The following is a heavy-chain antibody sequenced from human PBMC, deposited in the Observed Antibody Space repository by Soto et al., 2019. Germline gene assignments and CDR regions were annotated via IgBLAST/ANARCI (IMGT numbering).Heavy chain of an antibody. D-gene: IGHD6-19*01. Sequence: PEGSLRLSCAASGFTFSSYWMSWVRQAPGKGLEWVANIKPNRSQKWYVDSVKGRFTISRNNAKKSLYLQMNSLRAEYTAVYYCATSFSFNTAWQVFDYWGKGTLVTV. CDR3: ATSFSFNTAWQVFDY. J-gene: IGHJ4*02. V-gene: IGHV3-7*02. CDR1: GFTFSSYW. CDR2: IKPNRSQK.